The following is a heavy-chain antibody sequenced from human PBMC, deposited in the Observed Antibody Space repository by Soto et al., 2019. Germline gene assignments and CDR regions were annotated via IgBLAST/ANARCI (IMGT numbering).Heavy chain of an antibody. J-gene: IGHJ3*01. CDR3: ARDVANALTGLSDAFDV. Sequence: EVQLVESGGGLVQPGGSLRLSCAASGFTFSDYSMNWVRQAPGKGLEWVSYITTSSSPTYYADSVKGRFTISRDNVKNSLYLQMNSLRDEDTAVYYCARDVANALTGLSDAFDVWGQGTKVTVSS. CDR2: ITTSSSPT. V-gene: IGHV3-48*02. D-gene: IGHD3-9*01. CDR1: GFTFSDYS.